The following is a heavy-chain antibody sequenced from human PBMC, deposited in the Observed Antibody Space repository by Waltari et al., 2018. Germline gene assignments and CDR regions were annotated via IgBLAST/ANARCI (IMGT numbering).Heavy chain of an antibody. V-gene: IGHV1-69-2*01. CDR2: VDPEDGET. J-gene: IGHJ3*02. CDR3: ATGPPHSGYARMGAFDI. D-gene: IGHD5-12*01. CDR1: GYTFTDYY. Sequence: EVQLVQSGAEVKKPGATVKISCKVSGYTFTDYYMHWVQQAPGKGLEWMGLVDPEDGETIYAEKFQGRVTITADTSTDTAYMELSSLRSEDTAVYYCATGPPHSGYARMGAFDIWGQGTMVTVSS.